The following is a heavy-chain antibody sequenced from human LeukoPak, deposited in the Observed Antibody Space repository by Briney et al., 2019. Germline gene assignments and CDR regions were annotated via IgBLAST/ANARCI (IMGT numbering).Heavy chain of an antibody. V-gene: IGHV3-30*03. CDR2: ISYDGSNK. Sequence: GGSLRLSCAASGFTFSSYGMHWVRQAPGKGLEWVAVISYDGSNKYYADSVKGRFTISRDNSKNTLYLQMNSLRAEDTAVYYCAGTDYGDYGEIIWGQGTLVTVSS. D-gene: IGHD4-17*01. CDR3: AGTDYGDYGEII. CDR1: GFTFSSYG. J-gene: IGHJ4*02.